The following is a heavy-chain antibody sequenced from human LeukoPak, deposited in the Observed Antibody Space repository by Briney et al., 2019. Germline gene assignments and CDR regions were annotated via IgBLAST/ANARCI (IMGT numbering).Heavy chain of an antibody. V-gene: IGHV3-33*01. J-gene: IGHJ3*02. Sequence: GGSLRLSCAASGFTFSSYGMHWVRQAPGKGLEWVAVIWYDGSNKYYADSVKGRFTVSRDNSKNMLYLQMNSLRAEDTAVYYCARGRRSMVRGVMGAFDIWGQGTMVTVSS. D-gene: IGHD3-10*01. CDR3: ARGRRSMVRGVMGAFDI. CDR1: GFTFSSYG. CDR2: IWYDGSNK.